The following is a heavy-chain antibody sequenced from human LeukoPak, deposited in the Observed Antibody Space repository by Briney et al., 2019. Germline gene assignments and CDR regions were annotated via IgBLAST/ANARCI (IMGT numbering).Heavy chain of an antibody. CDR2: ISGSGGST. V-gene: IGHV3-23*01. D-gene: IGHD7-27*01. CDR1: GFTFSSYA. J-gene: IGHJ4*02. CDR3: ARRSGDREFEY. Sequence: GGSLRLSCAASGFTFSSYAMTWVRQAPGKGLEWVSAISGSGGSTHYTDSVKGRFTISRDNSKNILYLQMNSLRAEDTAVYYCARRSGDREFEYWGQGTLVTVSS.